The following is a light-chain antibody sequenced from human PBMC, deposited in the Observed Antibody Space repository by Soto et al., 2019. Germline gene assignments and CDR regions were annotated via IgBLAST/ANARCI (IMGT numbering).Light chain of an antibody. Sequence: QSVLTQPPSASGSPGQSVTISCTGTSSDVGGHNFVSWYRQHPGKAPKLMIYEVSKRPSGVPARFSGSKSGNTASLTVSGLQAEDEADYYCSSYADNNAVVFGGGTKVTVL. V-gene: IGLV2-8*01. CDR3: SSYADNNAVV. CDR1: SSDVGGHNF. CDR2: EVS. J-gene: IGLJ2*01.